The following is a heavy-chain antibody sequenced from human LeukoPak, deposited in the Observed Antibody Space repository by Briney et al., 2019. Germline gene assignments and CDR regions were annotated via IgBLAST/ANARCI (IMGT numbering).Heavy chain of an antibody. CDR1: GGSIRSSSYY. CDR3: ARLVGAATDPFDY. CDR2: IYYSGST. V-gene: IGHV4-39*01. Sequence: SETLSLTCTVSGGSIRSSSYYWGWIRQPPGKGLEWIASIYYSGSTYYNPSLKSRVTISIDTSKNQFSLKVSSVTAADTAVYYCARLVGAATDPFDYWGQGTLVTVSS. D-gene: IGHD1-26*01. J-gene: IGHJ4*02.